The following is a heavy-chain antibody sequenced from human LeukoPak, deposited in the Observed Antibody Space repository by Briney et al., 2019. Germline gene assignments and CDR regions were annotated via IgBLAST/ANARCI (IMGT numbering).Heavy chain of an antibody. V-gene: IGHV1-69*05. Sequence: SVKVSCKASGGTLSSYAISWVRQAPGQGLEWMGRIIPIFGTANYAQKFQGRVTVTTDESTSTAYMELSSLRSEDTAVYYCARDYYDSSGYYSWGQGTLVTVSS. D-gene: IGHD3-22*01. CDR2: IIPIFGTA. CDR3: ARDYYDSSGYYS. CDR1: GGTLSSYA. J-gene: IGHJ4*02.